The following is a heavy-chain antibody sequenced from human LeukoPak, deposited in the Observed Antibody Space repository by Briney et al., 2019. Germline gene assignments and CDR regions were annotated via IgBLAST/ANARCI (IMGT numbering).Heavy chain of an antibody. V-gene: IGHV1-69*05. CDR2: IIPIFGTA. J-gene: IGHJ4*02. CDR1: GGTFSIYA. CDR3: VIHDATHVVVTATDY. Sequence: SVKVSCKAAGGTFSIYAISWVRQAPGQGLEWMGGIIPIFGTANYAQKFQGRVTITTDESTSTAYMELSSLRSEDTAVYYCVIHDATHVVVTATDYWGQGTLVTVSS. D-gene: IGHD2-21*02.